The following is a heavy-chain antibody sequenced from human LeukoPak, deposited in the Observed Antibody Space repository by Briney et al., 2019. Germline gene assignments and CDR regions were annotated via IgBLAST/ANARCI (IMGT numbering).Heavy chain of an antibody. CDR3: ATPPITMVRGVIITLDY. CDR1: GYTFTSYD. J-gene: IGHJ4*02. D-gene: IGHD3-10*01. V-gene: IGHV7-4-1*02. Sequence: GASVKVSCKASGYTFTSYDINWVRQATGQGLEWMGWINTNTGNPTYAQGFTGRFVFSLDTSVSTAYLQISSLKAEDTAVYYCATPPITMVRGVIITLDYWGQGTLVTVSS. CDR2: INTNTGNP.